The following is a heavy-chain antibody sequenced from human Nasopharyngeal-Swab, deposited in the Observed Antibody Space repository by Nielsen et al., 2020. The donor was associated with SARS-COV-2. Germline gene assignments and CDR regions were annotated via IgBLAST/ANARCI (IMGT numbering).Heavy chain of an antibody. CDR2: IYYSGST. D-gene: IGHD3-3*01. CDR3: ARGGRGIFGVVTNFDY. J-gene: IGHJ4*02. V-gene: IGHV4-59*01. Sequence: IRQPPGKGLEWTGYIYYSGSTNYNPSLKSRVTISVDTSKNQFSLKLSSVTAADTAVYYCARGGRGIFGVVTNFDYWGQGTLVTVSS.